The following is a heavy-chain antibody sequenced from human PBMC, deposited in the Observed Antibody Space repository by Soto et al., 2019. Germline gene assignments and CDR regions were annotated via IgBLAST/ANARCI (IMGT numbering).Heavy chain of an antibody. J-gene: IGHJ4*02. Sequence: QVQLQESGPGLVKPSQTLSLTCTVSGGSISSGGYYWSWIRQHPGKGLEWIGYIYYSGSTYYNPSLTRRVTISVDTSKNQFSLKLSSVTAADTAVYYCASIVSSAHGEFSDWGQGTLVTVSS. CDR3: ASIVSSAHGEFSD. CDR2: IYYSGST. V-gene: IGHV4-31*03. CDR1: GGSISSGGYY. D-gene: IGHD3-10*01.